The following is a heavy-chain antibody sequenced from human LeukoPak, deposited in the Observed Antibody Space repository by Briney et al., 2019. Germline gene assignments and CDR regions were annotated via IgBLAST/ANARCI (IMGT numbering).Heavy chain of an antibody. D-gene: IGHD2-15*01. CDR1: GFTFSSYS. CDR2: ISSSSYI. J-gene: IGHJ3*02. Sequence: GGSLRLSCAASGFTFSSYSMNWVRQAPGKGLEWASSISSSSYIYYADSVKGRFTISRDNAKNSLYLQMNSLRAEDTAVYYCARDRFGGSSFYDAFDIWGQGTMVTVSS. V-gene: IGHV3-21*01. CDR3: ARDRFGGSSFYDAFDI.